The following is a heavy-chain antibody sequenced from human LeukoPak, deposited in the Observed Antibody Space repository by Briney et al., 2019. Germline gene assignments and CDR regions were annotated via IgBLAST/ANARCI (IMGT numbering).Heavy chain of an antibody. D-gene: IGHD5-12*01. CDR1: GFTVSSNS. Sequence: PGGSLRLSRAASGFTVSSNSMSWVRQAPGKGLEWVSVIYSGGRTYYADSVKGRFTISKDNSKNTLYLQMNSLRAEDTAVYYCARDLYVDIVAPSGMDVWGQGTTVTVSS. V-gene: IGHV3-66*01. J-gene: IGHJ6*02. CDR3: ARDLYVDIVAPSGMDV. CDR2: IYSGGRT.